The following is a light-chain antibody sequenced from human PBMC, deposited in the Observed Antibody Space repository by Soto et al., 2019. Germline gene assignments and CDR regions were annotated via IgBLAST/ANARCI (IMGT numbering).Light chain of an antibody. CDR2: ANN. V-gene: IGLV1-40*01. CDR3: QSYDSSLIGAGV. CDR1: SSNIGAGYD. Sequence: QSVLTQPPSVSGAPGQRVTISCSGSSSNIGAGYDVHWYQQLPGTAPKLLISANNIRPSGVPDRFSGSKSGTSASLAITGLQAEDEADYYCQSYDSSLIGAGVFGGGTKLTVL. J-gene: IGLJ3*02.